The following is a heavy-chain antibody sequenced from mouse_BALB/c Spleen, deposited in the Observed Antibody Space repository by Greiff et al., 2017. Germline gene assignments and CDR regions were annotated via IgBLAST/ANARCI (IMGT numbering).Heavy chain of an antibody. CDR3: ARYYGSSYGYFDV. D-gene: IGHD1-1*01. J-gene: IGHJ1*01. V-gene: IGHV3-8*02. Sequence: EVQLVESGPSLVKPSQTLSLTCSVTGDSITSGYWNWIRKFPGNKLEYMGYISYSGSTYYNPSLKSRISITRDTSKNQYYLQLNSVTTEDTATYYCARYYGSSYGYFDVWGAGTTVTVSS. CDR1: GDSITSGY. CDR2: ISYSGST.